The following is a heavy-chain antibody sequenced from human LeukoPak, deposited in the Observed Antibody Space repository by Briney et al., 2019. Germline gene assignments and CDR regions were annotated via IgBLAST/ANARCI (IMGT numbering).Heavy chain of an antibody. CDR2: ISSGATTI. V-gene: IGHV3-48*03. CDR1: GFTFSSYE. CDR3: AELGITMIGGV. J-gene: IGHJ6*04. Sequence: GSLRLSCVASGFTFSSYEMNWVRQAPGKGLEWVSYISSGATTIYHADSLKGRFTISRDNAKNSLYLQMNSLRAEDTAVYYCAELGITMIGGVWGKGTTVTISS. D-gene: IGHD3-10*02.